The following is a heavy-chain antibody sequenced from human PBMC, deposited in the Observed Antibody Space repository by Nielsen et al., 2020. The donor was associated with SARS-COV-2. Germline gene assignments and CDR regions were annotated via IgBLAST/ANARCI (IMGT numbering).Heavy chain of an antibody. CDR1: GYTFTGYY. CDR3: ARVEQLYDYFDY. Sequence: ASVKVSCKASGYTFTGYYMHWVRQAPGQGLEWMGRINPNSGGTNYAQKLQGRVTMTTDTSTTTAYMELRSLRSDDTAVYYCARVEQLYDYFDYWGQGTLVTVSS. V-gene: IGHV1-2*06. D-gene: IGHD5/OR15-5a*01. J-gene: IGHJ4*02. CDR2: INPNSGGT.